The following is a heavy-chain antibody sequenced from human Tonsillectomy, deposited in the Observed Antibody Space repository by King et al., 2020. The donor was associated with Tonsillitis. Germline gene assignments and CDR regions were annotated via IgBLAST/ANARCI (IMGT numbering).Heavy chain of an antibody. Sequence: VQLQESGPGLVKPSETLSLTCTVSGGSISSYYWSWIRQPPGKGLEWIGYIYFSGSTNYNPSLKSRVTISLDTSKNQFSLKLSSVTAADTAVYYCARCRIAVAGVLWFDPWGQGTLVTVST. CDR2: IYFSGST. D-gene: IGHD6-19*01. J-gene: IGHJ5*02. CDR1: GGSISSYY. CDR3: ARCRIAVAGVLWFDP. V-gene: IGHV4-59*01.